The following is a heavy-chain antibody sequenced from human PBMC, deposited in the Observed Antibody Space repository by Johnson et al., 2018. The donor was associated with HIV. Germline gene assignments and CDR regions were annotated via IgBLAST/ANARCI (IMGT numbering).Heavy chain of an antibody. CDR1: GFTFSSYG. CDR2: IRSDGTKK. Sequence: QVQLLESGGGVVQPGGSLRLSCAASGFTFSSYGMHWVRQAPGKGLAGVAFIRSDGTKKNYADSVKGRFTISRDNSKNTLCLQMNSLRGEDTAVYYCAKVHSSSSNGFDIWGQGTMVTVSS. J-gene: IGHJ3*02. V-gene: IGHV3-30*02. D-gene: IGHD6-6*01. CDR3: AKVHSSSSNGFDI.